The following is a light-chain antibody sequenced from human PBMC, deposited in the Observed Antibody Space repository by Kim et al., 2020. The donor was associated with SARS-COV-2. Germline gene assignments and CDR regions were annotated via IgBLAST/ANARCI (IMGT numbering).Light chain of an antibody. CDR2: YAS. Sequence: PGKTARVSCGGNGIGSKSVPWYQQRSGQAPVLVIYYASDRPSGIPERFSGSNSGNPATLTISRVEAGDEVDYYCQVWDSSSDHRVVFGGGTQLTVL. CDR1: GIGSKS. J-gene: IGLJ2*01. CDR3: QVWDSSSDHRVV. V-gene: IGLV3-21*04.